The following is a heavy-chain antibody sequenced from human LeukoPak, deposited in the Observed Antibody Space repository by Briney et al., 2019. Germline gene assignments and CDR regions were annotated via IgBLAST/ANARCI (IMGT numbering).Heavy chain of an antibody. J-gene: IGHJ5*02. CDR3: ARDHGKLLWFGELLNNWFDP. CDR2: IYTSGST. D-gene: IGHD3-10*01. CDR1: GGSISSYY. V-gene: IGHV4-4*07. Sequence: SETLSLTCTVSGGSISSYYWSWIRQPAGKGPEWIGRIYTSGSTNYNPSLKSRVTMSVDTSKNQFSLKLSSVTAADTAVYYCARDHGKLLWFGELLNNWFDPWGQGTLVTVSS.